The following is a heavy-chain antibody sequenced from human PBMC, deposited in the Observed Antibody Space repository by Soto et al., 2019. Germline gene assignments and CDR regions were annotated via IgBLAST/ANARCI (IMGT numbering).Heavy chain of an antibody. CDR2: ISYDGSNK. J-gene: IGHJ4*01. CDR1: GFTFSSYG. Sequence: GGSLRRSCAASGFTFSSYGMHWVRQAPGKWLEWVAVISYDGSNKYYADSVKGRFTISRDNSKNTLYLQMNSLRAEDTAVYYGAKDPAAAGTSIDCWGHRTLVTVSS. CDR3: AKDPAAAGTSIDC. D-gene: IGHD6-13*01. V-gene: IGHV3-30*18.